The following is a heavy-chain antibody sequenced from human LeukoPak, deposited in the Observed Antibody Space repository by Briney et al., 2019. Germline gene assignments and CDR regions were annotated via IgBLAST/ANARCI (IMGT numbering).Heavy chain of an antibody. D-gene: IGHD5-18*01. V-gene: IGHV4-34*01. Sequence: SETLSLTCAVYGGSFSGYYWSWIRQPPGKGLEWIGEINHSGSTNYNPSLKSRVTILVDTSKNQFSLKLSSVTAADTAVYYCAGSGYSYGYVDWYFDLWGRGTLVTVSS. CDR2: INHSGST. J-gene: IGHJ2*01. CDR1: GGSFSGYY. CDR3: AGSGYSYGYVDWYFDL.